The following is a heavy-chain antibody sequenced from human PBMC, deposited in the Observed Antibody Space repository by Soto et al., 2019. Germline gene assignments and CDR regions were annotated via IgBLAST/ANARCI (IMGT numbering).Heavy chain of an antibody. CDR2: IYYIWIT. D-gene: IGHD2-21*02. V-gene: IGHV4-59*08. CDR3: ARQRTTVVTQAYFDY. CDR1: AFPISGFF. J-gene: IGHJ4*02. Sequence: SHTTSLTRLFAAFPISGFFGRWLRPPPGKGLAWIGYIYYIWITNYNPSLXSRFTISVDTSKNQFSLKLSSVTAADTALYYCARQRTTVVTQAYFDYWGQGALVTV.